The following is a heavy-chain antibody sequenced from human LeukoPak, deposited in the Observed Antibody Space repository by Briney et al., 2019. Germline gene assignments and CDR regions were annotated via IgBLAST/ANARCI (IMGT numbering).Heavy chain of an antibody. D-gene: IGHD1-26*01. CDR2: IYYSGST. CDR1: GGSFSGYY. V-gene: IGHV4-59*01. CDR3: ARESGSYYGLDY. J-gene: IGHJ4*02. Sequence: SETLSLTCAVYGGSFSGYYWSWIRQPPGKGLEWIGYIYYSGSTNYNPSLKSRVTISVDTSKNQFSLKLSSVTAAGTAVYYCARESGSYYGLDYWGQGTLVTVSS.